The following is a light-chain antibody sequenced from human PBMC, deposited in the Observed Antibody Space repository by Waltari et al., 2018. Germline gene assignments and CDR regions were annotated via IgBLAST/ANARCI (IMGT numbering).Light chain of an antibody. CDR1: SSDVGRYNL. CDR2: EAS. V-gene: IGLV2-23*01. CDR3: SSYAGNCNLVV. Sequence: QCALTQPASVSGSPGQSITISCTGTSSDVGRYNLVPWYQQHPGKAPKLIIYEASKRPSGVSNRFSGSKSGNTASLTISGLQAEDEADYYCSSYAGNCNLVVFGGGTKLTVL. J-gene: IGLJ2*01.